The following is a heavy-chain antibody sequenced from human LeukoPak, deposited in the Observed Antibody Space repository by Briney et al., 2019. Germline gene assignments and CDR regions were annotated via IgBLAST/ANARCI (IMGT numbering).Heavy chain of an antibody. CDR3: ARSYYGSGSYYREYYYYYYMDV. J-gene: IGHJ6*03. CDR1: GGSFSGYY. V-gene: IGHV4-34*01. CDR2: INHSGST. D-gene: IGHD3-10*01. Sequence: PSEALSLTCAVYGGSFSGYYWSWIRQPPGKGLEWIGEINHSGSTNYNPSLKSRVTISVDTSKNQFSLKLSSVTAADTAVYYCARSYYGSGSYYREYYYYYYMDVWGKGTTVTVSS.